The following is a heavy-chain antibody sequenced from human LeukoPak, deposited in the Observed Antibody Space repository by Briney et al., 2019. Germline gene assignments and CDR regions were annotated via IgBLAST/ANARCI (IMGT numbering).Heavy chain of an antibody. D-gene: IGHD3-10*01. J-gene: IGHJ5*02. CDR2: MNPNSGNT. V-gene: IGHV1-8*01. CDR1: GYTFTSYD. CDR3: ARGLPEDVYGSGSYYPNWFDP. Sequence: GASVKVSCTASGYTFTSYDINWVRQATGQGLEWMGWMNPNSGNTGYAQKFQGRVTMTRNTSISTAYMELSSLRSEDTAVYYCARGLPEDVYGSGSYYPNWFDPWGQGTLVTVSS.